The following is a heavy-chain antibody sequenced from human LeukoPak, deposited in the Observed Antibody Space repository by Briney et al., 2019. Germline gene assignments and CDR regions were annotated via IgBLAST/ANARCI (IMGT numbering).Heavy chain of an antibody. Sequence: GGSLRLSCAASRFTDSSNYMSRVRQAPGRGLEWVSIIYSGGSTYYADSVKGRFTISRDNSKNTLYLQMNSLRAEDTALYYCARYRNYYDRSCYYPFDYWGQGSLVTVSS. CDR1: RFTDSSNY. V-gene: IGHV3-53*01. D-gene: IGHD3-22*01. J-gene: IGHJ4*02. CDR3: ARYRNYYDRSCYYPFDY. CDR2: IYSGGST.